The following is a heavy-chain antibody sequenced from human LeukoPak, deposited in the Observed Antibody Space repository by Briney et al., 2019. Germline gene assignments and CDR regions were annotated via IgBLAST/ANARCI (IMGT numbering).Heavy chain of an antibody. CDR3: AREDVEWLIPGRYYYFGLDA. V-gene: IGHV3-7*01. CDR2: IKQDGTKK. CDR1: GFTFSSYW. J-gene: IGHJ6*02. D-gene: IGHD6-19*01. Sequence: GGSLRLSCAASGFTFSSYWMSWVRQAPGKGLEWVANIKQDGTKKYYVDSVKGRFTISRDNAKNTVFLQMDTLRVEDTAVYYCAREDVEWLIPGRYYYFGLDAWGQGIPVTVSS.